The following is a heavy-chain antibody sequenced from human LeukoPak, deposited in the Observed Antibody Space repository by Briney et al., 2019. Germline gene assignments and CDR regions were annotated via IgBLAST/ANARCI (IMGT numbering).Heavy chain of an antibody. D-gene: IGHD3-22*01. J-gene: IGHJ5*02. CDR1: GYTFTGYY. CDR2: INPNSGGT. V-gene: IGHV1-2*02. Sequence: GASVKVSCKASGYTFTGYYMHWVRQAPGQGLEWMGWINPNSGGTNYAQKFQGRVTMTRDTSISTAYMELSRLRSDDTAVYYCARPREDSSGYYYEGGGFDPWGQGTLVTVSS. CDR3: ARPREDSSGYYYEGGGFDP.